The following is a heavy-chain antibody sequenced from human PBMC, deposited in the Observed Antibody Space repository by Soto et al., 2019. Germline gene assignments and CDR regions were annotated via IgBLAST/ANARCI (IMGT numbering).Heavy chain of an antibody. CDR3: ARGSPGPVDH. Sequence: ASVKVSCKASGFTFTSSAVQWVRQARGQRLEWIGWIVVGSGNTNYAQRFQGRVTMTRNTSINTAYMELRSLRSQDTAVYYCARGSPGPVDHWGQGTQVTVSS. D-gene: IGHD3-10*01. CDR1: GFTFTSSA. CDR2: IVVGSGNT. J-gene: IGHJ4*02. V-gene: IGHV1-58*01.